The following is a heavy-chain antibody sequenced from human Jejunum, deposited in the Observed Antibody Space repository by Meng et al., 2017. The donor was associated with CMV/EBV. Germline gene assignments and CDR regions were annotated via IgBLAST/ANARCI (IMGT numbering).Heavy chain of an antibody. D-gene: IGHD5-18*01. J-gene: IGHJ4*02. Sequence: VQDVQSECEMKNHGASVMVSCKASGYTFTDYSSSWLRQAPGQGRAWLGWINTRSGTQTYAQGFTVSFVFSLDTYVTTAYMEITSLTAEDTAVYYCARRRYVGYGYYFDSWGQGTLVTVSS. CDR1: GYTFTDYS. V-gene: IGHV7-4-1*02. CDR2: INTRSGTQ. CDR3: ARRRYVGYGYYFDS.